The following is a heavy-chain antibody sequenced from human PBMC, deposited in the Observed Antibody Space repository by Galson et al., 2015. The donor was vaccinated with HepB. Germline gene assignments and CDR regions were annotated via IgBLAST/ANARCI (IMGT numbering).Heavy chain of an antibody. Sequence: SVKVSCKASGYTFTSYYMHWVRQAPGQGLEWMGIINPSGGSTRYAQKFQCRVTITADESTSTAYMELSSLRSEDTAVYYCARDRWAPLHWYFDLWGRGTLVTVSS. D-gene: IGHD4-23*01. CDR2: INPSGGST. CDR1: GYTFTSYY. V-gene: IGHV1-46*01. J-gene: IGHJ2*01. CDR3: ARDRWAPLHWYFDL.